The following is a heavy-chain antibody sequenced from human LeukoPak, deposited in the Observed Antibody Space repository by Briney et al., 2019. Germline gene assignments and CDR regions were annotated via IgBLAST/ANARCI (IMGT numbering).Heavy chain of an antibody. J-gene: IGHJ4*02. D-gene: IGHD7-27*01. CDR2: ISTYNGNT. CDR1: GYTFTSYG. CDR3: ARGPHWDPHFDY. V-gene: IGHV1-18*01. Sequence: ASVKVSCKASGYTFTSYGISWVRQAPGQGLEWMGWISTYNGNTNYAQKLQGRVTMTTDTSTSTAYMELSRLRSDDTAVYYCARGPHWDPHFDYWGQGTLVTVSS.